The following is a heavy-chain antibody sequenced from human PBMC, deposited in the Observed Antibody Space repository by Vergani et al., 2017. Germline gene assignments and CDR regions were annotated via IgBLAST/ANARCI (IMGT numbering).Heavy chain of an antibody. CDR1: GGSISSGGYY. Sequence: QVQLQESGPGLVKPSQTLSLTCTVSGGSISSGGYYWSWIRQHPGKGLEWIGYIYYSGSTYYNPSLKSRVTISVDTSKNQFSRKLSSVTAADTAGYYCARAAPGVYYYGMDVWGQGTTVTVSS. CDR2: IYYSGST. J-gene: IGHJ6*02. V-gene: IGHV4-31*03. CDR3: ARAAPGVYYYGMDV. D-gene: IGHD3-10*01.